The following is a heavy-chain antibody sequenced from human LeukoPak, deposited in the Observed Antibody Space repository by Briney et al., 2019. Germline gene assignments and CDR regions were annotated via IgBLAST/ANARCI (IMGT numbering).Heavy chain of an antibody. CDR3: ARDHSSGRPAFDY. D-gene: IGHD6-19*01. V-gene: IGHV3-48*01. J-gene: IGHJ4*02. Sequence: PGGSLRLSCAASGFTFSSYSTNWVRQAPGRGLEWVSYISSSSSTIYFADSVKGRFTISRDNAKNSLYLQMNSLRAEDTAVYYCARDHSSGRPAFDYWGQGTLVTVSS. CDR1: GFTFSSYS. CDR2: ISSSSSTI.